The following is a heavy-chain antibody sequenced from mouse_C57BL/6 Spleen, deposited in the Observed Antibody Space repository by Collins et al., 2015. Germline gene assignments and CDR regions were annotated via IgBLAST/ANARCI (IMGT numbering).Heavy chain of an antibody. CDR1: GYTFTSYW. V-gene: IGHV1-55*01. CDR2: TYPGSGST. D-gene: IGHD1-1*01. J-gene: IGHJ1*03. Sequence: QVQLHQPGAELVKPGASVKMSCKASGYTFTSYWITWVKQRPGQGLEWIGDTYPGSGSTNYNEKFKSKATLTVDTSSSTAYMQLSSLTSEDSAVYCCARWGPHYYGSSYWYFDVWGTGTTVTVSS. CDR3: ARWGPHYYGSSYWYFDV.